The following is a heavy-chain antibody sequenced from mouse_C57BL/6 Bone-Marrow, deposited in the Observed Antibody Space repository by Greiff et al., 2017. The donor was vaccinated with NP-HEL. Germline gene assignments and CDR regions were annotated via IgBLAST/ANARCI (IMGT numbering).Heavy chain of an antibody. Sequence: EVQLQQSGPELVKPGASVKISCKASGYTFTDYYMNWVKQSHGKSLEWIGDINPNNGGTSYNQKFKGKATLTVDKSSSTAYMELRSLTSEDSAVYYCARGYYGRYWGQGTSVTVSS. CDR2: INPNNGGT. J-gene: IGHJ4*01. D-gene: IGHD1-1*01. V-gene: IGHV1-26*01. CDR1: GYTFTDYY. CDR3: ARGYYGRY.